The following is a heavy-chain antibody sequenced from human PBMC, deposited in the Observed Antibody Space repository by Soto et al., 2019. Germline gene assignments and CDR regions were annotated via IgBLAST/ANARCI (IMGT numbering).Heavy chain of an antibody. Sequence: SSVKLSWKASGGTFSSYAISWVRQAPGQGLEWMGGIIPIFGTANYAQKFQGRVTITADKSTSTAYMELSSLRSEDTAVYYCARAVLQKRGYSYVDYWGQGSLVPVSS. CDR2: IIPIFGTA. D-gene: IGHD5-18*01. J-gene: IGHJ4*02. CDR3: ARAVLQKRGYSYVDY. V-gene: IGHV1-69*06. CDR1: GGTFSSYA.